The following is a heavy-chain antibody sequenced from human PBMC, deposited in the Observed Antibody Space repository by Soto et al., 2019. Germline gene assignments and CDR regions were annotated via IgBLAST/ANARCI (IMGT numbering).Heavy chain of an antibody. CDR2: IYWDDDE. CDR1: GFSLSTTAEG. Sequence: QITLKESGPTLVKPTQTLTLTCTFSGFSLSTTAEGVGWIRQPPGKAVEWLALIYWDDDERYSPSLKSRLTITKDTSKNQVVLTMTSVDPVDTATYYCAHGSCSSADCYPNPYLDYWGQGILVTVSS. D-gene: IGHD2-2*01. V-gene: IGHV2-5*02. CDR3: AHGSCSSADCYPNPYLDY. J-gene: IGHJ4*02.